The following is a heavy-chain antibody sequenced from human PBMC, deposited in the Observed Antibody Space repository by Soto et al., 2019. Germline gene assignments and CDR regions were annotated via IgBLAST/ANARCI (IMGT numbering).Heavy chain of an antibody. Sequence: QVQLVESGGGVVQPGRSLRLSCAASGFMFSSYGMHWVRQAPGKGLEWVALLSYDGSNKYYADSVKGRFTISRDNSKNTLYLQMNSLRAEDTAVYYCAKGVYARGWSFLDSWGQGTLGTVSS. V-gene: IGHV3-30*18. CDR3: AKGVYARGWSFLDS. D-gene: IGHD6-19*01. CDR1: GFMFSSYG. CDR2: LSYDGSNK. J-gene: IGHJ4*02.